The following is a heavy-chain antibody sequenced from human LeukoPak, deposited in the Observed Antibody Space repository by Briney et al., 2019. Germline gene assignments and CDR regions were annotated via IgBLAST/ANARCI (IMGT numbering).Heavy chain of an antibody. CDR3: ASYCSSTSCLDAFDI. J-gene: IGHJ3*02. Sequence: PSETLSLTCTVSGGSISSYYWSWLRQPPGKGLEWMGYIYYSGSTNYNPSLKGRVTISVDASKNQFSLKLSSVTAADTAVYYCASYCSSTSCLDAFDIWGQGTMVTVSS. D-gene: IGHD2-2*01. CDR1: GGSISSYY. CDR2: IYYSGST. V-gene: IGHV4-59*01.